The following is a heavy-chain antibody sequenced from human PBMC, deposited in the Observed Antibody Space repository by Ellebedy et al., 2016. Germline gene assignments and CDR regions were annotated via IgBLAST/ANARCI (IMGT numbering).Heavy chain of an antibody. CDR3: ARAEGLGVVSPYSDY. J-gene: IGHJ4*02. D-gene: IGHD3-3*01. CDR2: ISASDGST. CDR1: GFTFHRSA. V-gene: IGHV3-23*01. Sequence: GGSLRLSXAASGFTFHRSAMNWVRQAPGKGLEWVSVISASDGSTHYAVSVKGRFTISRDNSKNTVYLQMNSLRAEDTALYYCARAEGLGVVSPYSDYWGQGTLVTVSS.